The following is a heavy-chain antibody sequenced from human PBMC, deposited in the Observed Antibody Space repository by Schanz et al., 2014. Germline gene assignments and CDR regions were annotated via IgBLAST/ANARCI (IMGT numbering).Heavy chain of an antibody. J-gene: IGHJ4*02. D-gene: IGHD2-2*01. CDR3: LRANPTQHVVLPDALRY. CDR2: IGAFQGNT. CDR1: GYYFGGFG. Sequence: QVQLVQSGTEVKKPGASMKISCKAFGYYFGGFGISWVRQAPGQGFEWMGWIGAFQGNTKYAQKFQDRVTLTSETSASTAYMERRSLRPDDTAVYYCLRANPTQHVVLPDALRYWGQGTLVSVSS. V-gene: IGHV1-18*01.